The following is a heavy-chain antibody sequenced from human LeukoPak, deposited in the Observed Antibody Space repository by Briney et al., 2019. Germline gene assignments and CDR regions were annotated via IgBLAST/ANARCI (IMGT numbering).Heavy chain of an antibody. V-gene: IGHV3-23*01. CDR2: ISGSGGST. J-gene: IGHJ4*02. CDR3: AKAFVVISTREVY. D-gene: IGHD2-21*01. CDR1: GFSFSCYS. Sequence: GGSLRLSCAASGFSFSCYSMSWVRQAPGKGLEWVSVISGSGGSTYYADSVKGRFTISRDNSKNTLKLQINRLPANDTAVDSCAKAFVVISTREVYWGQGALVTVSS.